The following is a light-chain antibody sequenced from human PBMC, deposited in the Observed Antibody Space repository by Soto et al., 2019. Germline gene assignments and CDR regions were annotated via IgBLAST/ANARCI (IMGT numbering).Light chain of an antibody. Sequence: QSVLPQPPSASGTPGQRVTISASGSSSNIGSNTVSWYQQVPGTAPKLLIYDNDERPSGVPGRFSGSKSGTSASLAISGLQSEDEADYYCETWDDSRNGYVFGLGTKVTVL. CDR2: DND. J-gene: IGLJ1*01. CDR3: ETWDDSRNGYV. CDR1: SSNIGSNT. V-gene: IGLV1-44*01.